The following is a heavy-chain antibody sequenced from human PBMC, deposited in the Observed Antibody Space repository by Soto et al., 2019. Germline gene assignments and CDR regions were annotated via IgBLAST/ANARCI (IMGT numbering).Heavy chain of an antibody. Sequence: SETLSLTCTVSGGSISSSSYYWGWIRQPPGKGLEWIGSIYYSGSTYYNPSLKSRVTISVDTSKNQFSLKLSSVTAADTAVYYCASGRVTYDTNLEWLFEGFDYWGQGTLVTVSS. CDR2: IYYSGST. D-gene: IGHD3-3*01. CDR1: GGSISSSSYY. V-gene: IGHV4-39*01. CDR3: ASGRVTYDTNLEWLFEGFDY. J-gene: IGHJ4*02.